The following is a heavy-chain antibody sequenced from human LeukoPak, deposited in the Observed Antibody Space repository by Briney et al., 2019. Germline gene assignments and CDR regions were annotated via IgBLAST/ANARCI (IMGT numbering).Heavy chain of an antibody. CDR1: GVSISSGGYY. CDR2: IYYSGST. Sequence: PSQTLSLTCTVSGVSISSGGYYWSWIRQHPGKGLEWIGYIYYSGSTYYNPSLKSRVTISVDTSKNQFSLKLSSVTAADTAVYYCARGDDILTGYSYFDYWGQGTLVTVSS. CDR3: ARGDDILTGYSYFDY. D-gene: IGHD3-9*01. V-gene: IGHV4-31*03. J-gene: IGHJ4*02.